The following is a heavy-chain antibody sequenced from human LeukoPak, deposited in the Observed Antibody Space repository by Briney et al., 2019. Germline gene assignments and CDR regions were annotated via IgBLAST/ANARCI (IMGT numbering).Heavy chain of an antibody. CDR1: GGSLSPYY. J-gene: IGHJ4*02. CDR3: ARVGDWNDLVY. D-gene: IGHD1-1*01. Sequence: SETLSLTCTVSGGSLSPYYWSWIRQAPGKGLQWIGYILYNGRTTNYNPSLKSRATILVDTSNNQFSLKLNSVTAADTAVYYCARVGDWNDLVYWGQGILVTVSS. CDR2: ILYNGRTT. V-gene: IGHV4-59*01.